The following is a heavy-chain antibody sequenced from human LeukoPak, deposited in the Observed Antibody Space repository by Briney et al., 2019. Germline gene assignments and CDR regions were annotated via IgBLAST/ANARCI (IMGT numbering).Heavy chain of an antibody. J-gene: IGHJ6*02. Sequence: GASVKVSCKASGYTFTSYYMHWVRQAPGQGLEWMGIINPSGGSTSYAQKFQGRVTMTRDTSTSTVYMELSSLRSEDTAVYYCARDGGYEYYDFWSGFGTNYGMDVWGQGTTVTVSS. CDR2: INPSGGST. CDR1: GYTFTSYY. CDR3: ARDGGYEYYDFWSGFGTNYGMDV. V-gene: IGHV1-46*01. D-gene: IGHD3-3*01.